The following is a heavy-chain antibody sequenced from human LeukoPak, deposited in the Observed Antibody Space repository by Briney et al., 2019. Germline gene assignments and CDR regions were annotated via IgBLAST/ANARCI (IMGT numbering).Heavy chain of an antibody. D-gene: IGHD6-13*01. Sequence: GSSVKVSCKASGGTFSSYAISWVRQAPGQGLEWMGRIIPIFGTANYAQKFQGRVTITTDESTSTAYMELSSLRSEDTAVYYCARDEKGSSSWFTYYYYMDVWGKGTTLTVSS. V-gene: IGHV1-69*05. CDR2: IIPIFGTA. CDR3: ARDEKGSSSWFTYYYYMDV. J-gene: IGHJ6*03. CDR1: GGTFSSYA.